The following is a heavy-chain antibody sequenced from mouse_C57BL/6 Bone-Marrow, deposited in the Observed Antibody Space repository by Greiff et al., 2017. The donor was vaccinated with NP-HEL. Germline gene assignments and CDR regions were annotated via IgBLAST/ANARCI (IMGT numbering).Heavy chain of an antibody. CDR3: TRRWAPYAMDY. V-gene: IGHV1-5*01. CDR2: IYPGNSDT. Sequence: EVQLQQSGTVLARPGASVKMSCKTSGYTFTSYWMHWVKQRPGQGLEWIGAIYPGNSDTSYNQKFKGKAKLTAVTSASTAYMELSSLTNEDSAVYYCTRRWAPYAMDYWGQGTSVTVSS. CDR1: GYTFTSYW. D-gene: IGHD4-1*01. J-gene: IGHJ4*01.